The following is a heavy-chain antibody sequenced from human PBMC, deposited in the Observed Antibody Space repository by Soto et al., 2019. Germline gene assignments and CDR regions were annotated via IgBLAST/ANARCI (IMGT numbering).Heavy chain of an antibody. J-gene: IGHJ4*02. Sequence: QAQLVQSGAAVKKPGSSVKVSCKASGGLFSSYTISWLRQVPGQGLEWMGGIIPVFHTAYYTQRFQGRVTSTEDESTKTDYLEMSSLRSEDTAIYYWSRFGSGDTWFHELWGQGTLGTVAS. CDR2: IIPVFHTA. CDR3: SRFGSGDTWFHEL. V-gene: IGHV1-69*01. CDR1: GGLFSSYT. D-gene: IGHD2-15*01.